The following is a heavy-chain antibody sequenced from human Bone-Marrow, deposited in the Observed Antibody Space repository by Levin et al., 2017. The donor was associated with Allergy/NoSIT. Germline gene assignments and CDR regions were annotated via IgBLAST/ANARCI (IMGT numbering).Heavy chain of an antibody. V-gene: IGHV3-48*03. CDR3: AGRTRVAGLDY. CDR1: GFTFSSYE. J-gene: IGHJ4*02. D-gene: IGHD6-19*01. CDR2: ISSSGSTI. Sequence: GGSLRLSCAASGFTFSSYEMNWVRQAPGKGLEWVSYISSSGSTIYYADSVKGRFTISRDNAKNSLYLQMNSLRAEDTAVYYCAGRTRVAGLDYWGQGTLVTVSS.